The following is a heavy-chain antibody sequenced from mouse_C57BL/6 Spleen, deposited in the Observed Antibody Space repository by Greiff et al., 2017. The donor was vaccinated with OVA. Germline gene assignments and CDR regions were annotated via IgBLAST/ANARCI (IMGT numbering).Heavy chain of an antibody. D-gene: IGHD2-2*01. CDR3: ARSDGYDGYYYAMDY. V-gene: IGHV1-82*01. CDR2: IYPGDGDT. J-gene: IGHJ4*01. Sequence: VQLQESGPELVKPGASVKISCKASGYAFSSSWMNWVKQRPGKGLEWIGRIYPGDGDTNYNGKFKGKATLTADKSSSTAYMQLSSLTSEDSAVYFCARSDGYDGYYYAMDYWGQGTSVTVSS. CDR1: GYAFSSSW.